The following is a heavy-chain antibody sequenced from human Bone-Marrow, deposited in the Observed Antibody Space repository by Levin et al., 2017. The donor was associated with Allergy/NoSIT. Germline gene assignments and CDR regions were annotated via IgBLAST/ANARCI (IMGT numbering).Heavy chain of an antibody. V-gene: IGHV2-5*02. J-gene: IGHJ4*01. CDR1: GFSLSTSGVA. CDR2: IYWDDDK. CDR3: AVQSITASGVVTPFDY. Sequence: SGPTLVKPTQTLTLTCTFSGFSLSTSGVAVGWIRQPPGKALEWLAIIYWDDDKRYSPSLKDRLTIAADTSKNQVVLTMTNMVPVDTGTYYCAVQSITASGVVTPFDYWGHGTLVAVSS. D-gene: IGHD3-3*01.